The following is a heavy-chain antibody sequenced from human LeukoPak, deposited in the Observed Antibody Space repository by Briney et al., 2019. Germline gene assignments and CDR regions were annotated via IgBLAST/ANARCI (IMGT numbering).Heavy chain of an antibody. Sequence: SGTLSLTCTVSGGSILSGNWWNWLRQPPGKGLEWIGEIYHSGSTNYNPSLKSRVTIAVDKSKSHFSLRLISVTAADTAAYYCARMGVAAGSNWLDPWGQGTLVTVSS. CDR1: GGSILSGNW. CDR3: ARMGVAAGSNWLDP. V-gene: IGHV4-4*02. D-gene: IGHD6-13*01. CDR2: IYHSGST. J-gene: IGHJ5*02.